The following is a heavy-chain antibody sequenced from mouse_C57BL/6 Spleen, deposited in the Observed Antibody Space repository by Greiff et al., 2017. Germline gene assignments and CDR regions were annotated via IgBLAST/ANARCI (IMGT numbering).Heavy chain of an antibody. D-gene: IGHD2-12*01. V-gene: IGHV5-4*01. CDR1: GFTFSSYA. Sequence: EVKVVESGGGLVKPGGSLKLSCAASGFTFSSYAMSWVRQTPEKRLEWVATISDGGSYTYYPDNVKGRFTISRDNAKNNLYLQMSHLKSEDTAMYYCARDYDGYWGQGTTLTVSS. J-gene: IGHJ2*01. CDR2: ISDGGSYT. CDR3: ARDYDGY.